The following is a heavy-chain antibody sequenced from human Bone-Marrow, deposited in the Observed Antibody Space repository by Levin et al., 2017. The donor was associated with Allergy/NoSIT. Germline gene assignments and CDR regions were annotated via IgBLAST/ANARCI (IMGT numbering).Heavy chain of an antibody. V-gene: IGHV3-9*01. CDR3: AKDIAAVGGYFSRDWYVVDFHAMDV. J-gene: IGHJ6*02. CDR1: GFTFNEYA. CDR2: INWNSVSI. Sequence: PGGSLRLSCAASGFTFNEYAMHWVRQAPGKGLEWVSSINWNSVSIVYADSVKGRFTISRDNAKNSLYLQMHGLRAGDTALYYLAKDIAAVGGYFSRDWYVVDFHAMDVWGQGTTVIVSS. D-gene: IGHD6-19*01.